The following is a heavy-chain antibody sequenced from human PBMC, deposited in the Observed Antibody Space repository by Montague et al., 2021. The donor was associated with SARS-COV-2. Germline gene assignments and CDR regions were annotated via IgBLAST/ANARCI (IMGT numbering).Heavy chain of an antibody. Sequence: SETLSLTCIVSGGSISGYYCTWVRQPAGKGLEWIGRIYTSETLSGNTNYNPPLKSRVTSSVDLSKNQFSLMLNSVTAADSAVYYSARVGGSYSAGIDYWGQGTLVTVSS. CDR3: ARVGGSYSAGIDY. V-gene: IGHV4-4*07. CDR2: IYTSETLSGNT. CDR1: GGSISGYY. J-gene: IGHJ4*02. D-gene: IGHD1-26*01.